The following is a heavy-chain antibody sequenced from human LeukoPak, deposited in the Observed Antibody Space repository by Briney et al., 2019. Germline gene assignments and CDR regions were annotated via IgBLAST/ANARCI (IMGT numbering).Heavy chain of an antibody. CDR3: AIDYMTGTGNAGGY. CDR2: IHYSGSA. Sequence: SQTLSLTCTVSGGSISSGDYYWSWIRQHPGKGLEWIGYIHYSGSAYYNPSLKSRVTLSVDTSKKQFSLKLNSVTAADTAVYYCAIDYMTGTGNAGGYWGQGTLVTVSS. CDR1: GGSISSGDYY. D-gene: IGHD3/OR15-3a*01. J-gene: IGHJ4*02. V-gene: IGHV4-30-4*01.